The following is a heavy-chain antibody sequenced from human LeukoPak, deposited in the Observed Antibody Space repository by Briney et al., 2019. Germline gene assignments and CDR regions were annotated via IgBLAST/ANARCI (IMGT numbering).Heavy chain of an antibody. CDR1: GFTFSSYG. J-gene: IGHJ6*04. D-gene: IGHD2-2*01. CDR2: IRYDGSNK. Sequence: GGSLRLSCAASGFTFSSYGMHWVRQAPGKGLEWVAFIRYDGSNKYYADSVKGRFTISRDNSKNTLYLQMNSLRAEDTAVYYCAKATLGYCSSTSCPSRPVWGKGTTVTVSS. V-gene: IGHV3-30*02. CDR3: AKATLGYCSSTSCPSRPV.